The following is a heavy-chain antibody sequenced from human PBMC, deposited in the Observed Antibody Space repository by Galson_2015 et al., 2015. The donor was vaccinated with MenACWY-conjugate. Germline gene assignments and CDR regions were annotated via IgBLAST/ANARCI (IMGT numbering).Heavy chain of an antibody. J-gene: IGHJ4*02. D-gene: IGHD2-8*01. Sequence: SLRLSCAASGFTFRNYWMAWVRQAPGKGPEWVANIKPDGSETYYVDSVKGRFTVSRDNAKNSLYLQMNSLRAEDTALYYCATYYCTSGTCYHFDCWGLGTLVTVSS. CDR3: ATYYCTSGTCYHFDC. CDR1: GFTFRNYW. V-gene: IGHV3-7*01. CDR2: IKPDGSET.